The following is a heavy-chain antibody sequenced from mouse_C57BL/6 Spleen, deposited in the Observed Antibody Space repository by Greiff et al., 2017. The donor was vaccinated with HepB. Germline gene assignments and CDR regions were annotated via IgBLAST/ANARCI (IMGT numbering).Heavy chain of an antibody. V-gene: IGHV1-50*01. CDR3: ARVYYGSQYYFDY. CDR1: GYTFTSYC. D-gene: IGHD1-1*01. Sequence: QVQLQQSGAELVKPGASVKLSCKASGYTFTSYCMQWVKQRPGQGLEWIGEIDPADSDTNYNPKFKGKATLTADTSSSTAYMQLSSLTSEDSAVYYCARVYYGSQYYFDYWGQGTPVTVSA. J-gene: IGHJ2*01. CDR2: IDPADSDT.